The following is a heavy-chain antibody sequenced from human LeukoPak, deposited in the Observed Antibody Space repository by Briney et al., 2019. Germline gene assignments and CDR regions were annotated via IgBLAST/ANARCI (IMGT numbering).Heavy chain of an antibody. CDR2: MYNSGST. D-gene: IGHD3-10*01. CDR3: ARGEYHYGSGSYVFPIMDV. Sequence: KPSETLSLTCTVSGGSISSYYWSWIRQPPGEGLEWIGYMYNSGSTKYNPSLKSRVTISVDTSKNQFSLKLSSVTAADTAVYHCARGEYHYGSGSYVFPIMDVWGQGTTVTVSS. V-gene: IGHV4-59*08. J-gene: IGHJ6*01. CDR1: GGSISSYY.